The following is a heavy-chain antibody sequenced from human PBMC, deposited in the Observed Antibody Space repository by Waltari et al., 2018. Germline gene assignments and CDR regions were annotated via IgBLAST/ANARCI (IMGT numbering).Heavy chain of an antibody. D-gene: IGHD6-13*01. V-gene: IGHV3-30-3*01. Sequence: QVQLVESGGGVVQPGRSLRLSCAASGFTFSSYAMHWVRQAPGKGLGWGAVISYEGSNKYYADSVKGRFTISRDNSKNTLYLQMNSLRAEDTAVYYCARGRAAAVYDAFDIWGQGTMVTVSS. CDR2: ISYEGSNK. CDR3: ARGRAAAVYDAFDI. J-gene: IGHJ3*02. CDR1: GFTFSSYA.